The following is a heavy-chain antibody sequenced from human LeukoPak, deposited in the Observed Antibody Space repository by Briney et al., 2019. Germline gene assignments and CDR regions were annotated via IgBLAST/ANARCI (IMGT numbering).Heavy chain of an antibody. Sequence: ASVKVSCKASGYTFTSYDINWVRQATGQGLEWMGWMNPNSGNTGYAQKFQGRVTMTRNTSISTAYMELSSLRSEDTAVYYCARGTIAHQRWLQFRRREAWSVPDYWGQGTPVTVSS. CDR3: ARGTIAHQRWLQFRRREAWSVPDY. CDR2: MNPNSGNT. D-gene: IGHD5-24*01. CDR1: GYTFTSYD. V-gene: IGHV1-8*01. J-gene: IGHJ4*02.